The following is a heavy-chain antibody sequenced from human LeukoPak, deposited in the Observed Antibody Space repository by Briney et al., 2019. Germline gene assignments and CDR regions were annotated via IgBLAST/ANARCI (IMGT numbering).Heavy chain of an antibody. D-gene: IGHD6-19*01. V-gene: IGHV4-34*01. J-gene: IGHJ5*02. CDR3: AREVAVAGAYWFDP. Sequence: SETLSLTCAVYGGSFSGYYWSWIRQPPGKGLEWIGEINHSGSTNYNPSPKSRVTISVDTSKNQFSLKLSSVTAADTAVYYCAREVAVAGAYWFDPWGQGTLVTVSS. CDR1: GGSFSGYY. CDR2: INHSGST.